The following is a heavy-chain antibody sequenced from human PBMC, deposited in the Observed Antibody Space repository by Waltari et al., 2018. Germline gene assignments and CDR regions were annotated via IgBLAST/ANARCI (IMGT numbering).Heavy chain of an antibody. CDR1: GFNCNNYW. V-gene: IGHV3-7*01. CDR2: IKHDGTES. Sequence: EVQRVGSGGALVQPGGSLRHSCAATGFNCNNYWTHWGRHVPGKGREWVAKIKHDGTESQYVGSVQGRFTVSRDNAHNLLYLQIDSLIVEDTAVYHCSVSLNSWGQGTLVTVSS. J-gene: IGHJ4*02. CDR3: SVSLNS.